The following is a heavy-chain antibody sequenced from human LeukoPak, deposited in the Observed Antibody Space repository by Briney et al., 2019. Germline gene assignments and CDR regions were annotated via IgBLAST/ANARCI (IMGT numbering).Heavy chain of an antibody. CDR2: ISWNSGSR. J-gene: IGHJ4*02. D-gene: IGHD2-2*01. V-gene: IGHV3-9*01. CDR1: GFSFDDFA. Sequence: GGSLRLSCAASGFSFDDFAMHWVRQVPGKGLEWVSGISWNSGSRGYADSVKGRFSISRDNAKKSLYLQMNSLRAEDTALYYCTKGSRSDIVVVLDYWGQGTLVTVSS. CDR3: TKGSRSDIVVVLDY.